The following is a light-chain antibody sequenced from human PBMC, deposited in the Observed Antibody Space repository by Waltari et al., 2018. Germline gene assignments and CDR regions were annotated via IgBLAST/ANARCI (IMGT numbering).Light chain of an antibody. CDR1: SSDVGGYNF. Sequence: QSALTRPASVSGSPGQSITISCTGTSSDVGGYNFVSWYQQHPGRAPKLMIHDVSNQPSWVSNRSSGSNSGNTASLTISGLQAEDEADYYCSSYSSSSTVVLFGGGTKLTVL. V-gene: IGLV2-14*03. CDR2: DVS. CDR3: SSYSSSSTVVL. J-gene: IGLJ2*01.